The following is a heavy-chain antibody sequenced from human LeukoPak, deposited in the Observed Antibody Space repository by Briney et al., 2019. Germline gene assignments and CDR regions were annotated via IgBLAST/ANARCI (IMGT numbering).Heavy chain of an antibody. CDR1: GDSVASNSVT. J-gene: IGHJ4*02. Sequence: SQTLSLTCDISGDSVASNSVTWNWIRQSPSRGLEWLGRTYYRSKWFNDYAVSVKSRITINPDTSKNQFSLQLSSVTPEDTAVYYCARGDHFEYWGQGTLVTVSS. CDR2: TYYRSKWFN. V-gene: IGHV6-1*01. CDR3: ARGDHFEY.